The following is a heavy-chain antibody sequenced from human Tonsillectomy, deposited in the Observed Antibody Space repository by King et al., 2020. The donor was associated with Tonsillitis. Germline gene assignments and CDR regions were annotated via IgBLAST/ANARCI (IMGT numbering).Heavy chain of an antibody. Sequence: LQLQESGSGLVKPSQTLSLTCAVSGGSISSGGYSWSWIRQPPGKGLEWIGYIYHSGSTYYNPSLKSRVTISVDRSKNQFSLKLSSVTAADTAVYYCARDSQSGFGADYWGQGTLVTVSS. CDR1: GGSISSGGYS. CDR3: ARDSQSGFGADY. V-gene: IGHV4-30-2*01. J-gene: IGHJ4*02. CDR2: IYHSGST. D-gene: IGHD3-10*01.